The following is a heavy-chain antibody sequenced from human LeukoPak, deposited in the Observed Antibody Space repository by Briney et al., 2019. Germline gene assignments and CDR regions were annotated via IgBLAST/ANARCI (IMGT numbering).Heavy chain of an antibody. CDR2: IYSGGST. CDR3: ARAEYYDFWSGYDPYYFDY. Sequence: GGSLRLSCAASGFTVSSNYMSWVRQAPGKGLEWVSVIYSGGSTYYADSVKGRFTISRDNSKNTLYLQMNSLRAEDTAVYYCARAEYYDFWSGYDPYYFDYWGQGTLVTVSS. CDR1: GFTVSSNY. D-gene: IGHD3-3*01. J-gene: IGHJ4*02. V-gene: IGHV3-66*02.